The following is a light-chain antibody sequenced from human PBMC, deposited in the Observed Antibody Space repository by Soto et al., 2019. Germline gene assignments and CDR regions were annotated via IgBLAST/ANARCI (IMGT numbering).Light chain of an antibody. CDR3: QQSYGTPQIT. CDR1: QDINNY. V-gene: IGKV1-39*01. CDR2: AAS. J-gene: IGKJ4*01. Sequence: LNKTQSSLSASIGDRVTISCRASQDINNYLNWYQMKPGKAPALLIYAASSLQSGVPSRFSGSGSGTDFTLTISSLQPGDFATYYCQQSYGTPQITSGGGT.